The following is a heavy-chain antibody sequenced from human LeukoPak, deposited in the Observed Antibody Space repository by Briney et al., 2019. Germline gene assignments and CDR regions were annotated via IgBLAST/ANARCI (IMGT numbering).Heavy chain of an antibody. V-gene: IGHV1-2*02. CDR2: INPNSGGT. Sequence: ASVKVSCKASGYTFTGYYMHWVRQAPGQGLEWMGWINPNSGGTNYAQKFQGRVTMTRGMSTSTVYMELSSLRSEDTAVYYCARASRAFHYWGQGTLVTVSS. D-gene: IGHD2/OR15-2a*01. CDR3: ARASRAFHY. CDR1: GYTFTGYY. J-gene: IGHJ4*02.